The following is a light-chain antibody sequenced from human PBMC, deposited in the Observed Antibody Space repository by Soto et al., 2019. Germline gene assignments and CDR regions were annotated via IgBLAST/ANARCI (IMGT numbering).Light chain of an antibody. CDR3: QSYDSSLSGYVV. CDR2: GNS. V-gene: IGLV1-40*01. Sequence: QYVLTQPPSVSGAPGQKVTISCTGSSSNIGAGYDVHWYQQLPGTAPKLLIYGNSNRPSGVPDRFSGSKSGTSASLAITGLQAEDEVDYYCQSYDSSLSGYVVFGGGTKLTVL. CDR1: SSNIGAGYD. J-gene: IGLJ2*01.